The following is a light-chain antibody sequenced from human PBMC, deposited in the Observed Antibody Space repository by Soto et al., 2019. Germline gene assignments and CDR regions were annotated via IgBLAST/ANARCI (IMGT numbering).Light chain of an antibody. CDR1: QSISSW. J-gene: IGKJ1*01. V-gene: IGKV1-5*01. Sequence: DIHMTQSPSTLSASVGDRVTITCRASQSISSWLAWYKQKPGKAPKLLIYDASILESGVPSRFSGVGSETDFTLTISSLQPDDFATYYCQQYNSYSSTFGQGTKVEIK. CDR2: DAS. CDR3: QQYNSYSST.